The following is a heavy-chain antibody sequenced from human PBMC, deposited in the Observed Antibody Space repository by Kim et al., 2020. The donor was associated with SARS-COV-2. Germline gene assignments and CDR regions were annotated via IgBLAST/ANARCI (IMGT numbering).Heavy chain of an antibody. CDR3: ARDAGGITMVRGSYGMDV. CDR2: IYYSGST. Sequence: SETLSLTCTVSGGSVSSGSYYWSWIRQPPGKGLEWIGYIYYSGSTYYNPSLKSRVTLSIDTSKNQFSLKLSSVSAADTAVYYCARDAGGITMVRGSYGMDVWGQGTTVTVSS. V-gene: IGHV4-61*01. CDR1: GGSVSSGSYY. D-gene: IGHD3-10*01. J-gene: IGHJ6*02.